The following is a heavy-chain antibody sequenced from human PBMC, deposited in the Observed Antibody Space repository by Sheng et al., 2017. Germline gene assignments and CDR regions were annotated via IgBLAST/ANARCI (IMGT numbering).Heavy chain of an antibody. CDR1: GGSFSGYY. D-gene: IGHD1-1*01. J-gene: IGHJ6*02. CDR3: SLGTGTPYTPNYYYYGMDV. CDR2: INHSGST. Sequence: QVQLQQWGAGLLKPSETLSLTCAVYGGSFSGYYWSWIRQPPGKGLEWIGEINHSGSTNYNPSLKSRVTISVDTSKNQFSLKLSSVTAADTAVYYCSLGTGTPYTPNYYYYGMDVWGQGTTVTVSS. V-gene: IGHV4-34*01.